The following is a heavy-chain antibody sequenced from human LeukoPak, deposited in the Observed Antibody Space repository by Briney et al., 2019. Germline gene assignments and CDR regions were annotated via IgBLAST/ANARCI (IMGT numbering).Heavy chain of an antibody. J-gene: IGHJ4*02. CDR2: INHSGST. CDR3: ARGRVGYYDFWSGYYTYYFDY. D-gene: IGHD3-3*01. V-gene: IGHV4-34*01. CDR1: GGPFIGYY. Sequence: SGALSLTCAGYGGPFIGYYWSGIRQPPGKGLEGIGEINHSGSTNYNPSLKSRVTISVDTSKNQFSLKLSSVTAADTAVYYCARGRVGYYDFWSGYYTYYFDYWGQGTLVTVSS.